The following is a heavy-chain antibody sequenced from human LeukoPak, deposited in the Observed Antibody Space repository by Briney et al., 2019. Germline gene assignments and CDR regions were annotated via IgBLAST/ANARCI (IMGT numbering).Heavy chain of an antibody. CDR3: TRGTIFGVVPEFDY. V-gene: IGHV3-49*04. D-gene: IGHD3-3*01. CDR1: GFTFGDYA. CDR2: IRSKAYGGTT. Sequence: GGSLRLSCTASGFTFGDYAMSWVRQAPGKGLAWVGFIRSKAYGGTTEYAASVKGRFTISRDDSKSIAYLQMNSLKTEDTAVYYCTRGTIFGVVPEFDYWGQGTLVTVSS. J-gene: IGHJ4*02.